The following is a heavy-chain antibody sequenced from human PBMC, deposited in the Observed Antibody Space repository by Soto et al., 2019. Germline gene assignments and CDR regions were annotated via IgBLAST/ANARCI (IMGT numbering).Heavy chain of an antibody. D-gene: IGHD1-26*01. J-gene: IGHJ6*02. Sequence: PVGSLRLSCAASGFTVSSNYMSWVRQAPGKGLEWVSVIYSGGSTYYADSVKGRFTISRDNSKNTLYLQMNSLRAEDTAVYYCARDNYLGGYYYGMDVWGQGTTVTVSS. CDR1: GFTVSSNY. V-gene: IGHV3-53*01. CDR3: ARDNYLGGYYYGMDV. CDR2: IYSGGST.